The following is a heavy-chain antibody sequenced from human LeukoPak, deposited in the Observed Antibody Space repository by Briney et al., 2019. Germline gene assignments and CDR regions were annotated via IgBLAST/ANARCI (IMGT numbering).Heavy chain of an antibody. Sequence: PSETLSLTCTVSGGSISSYYWSWIRQPPGKGLEWIGYIYYSGSTNYNPSLKSRVTISVDTSKNQFSLKLSSVTAADTAVYYCARHGLGSSGYSYYYFDYWGQGTLVTVSS. CDR2: IYYSGST. V-gene: IGHV4-59*08. J-gene: IGHJ4*02. CDR1: GGSISSYY. D-gene: IGHD3-22*01. CDR3: ARHGLGSSGYSYYYFDY.